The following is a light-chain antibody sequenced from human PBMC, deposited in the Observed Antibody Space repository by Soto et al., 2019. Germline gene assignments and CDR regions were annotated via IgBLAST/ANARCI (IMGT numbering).Light chain of an antibody. J-gene: IGKJ1*01. Sequence: EIMMTQSPATLSVSPGGRATLSCRASHSVSSKLAWYQQKPGQAPRLLIYGASTRATGVPARFSGSGSGTEFTLTISSLQSEDSAVYYCQQYNYWLAWTFGQGTKVAI. CDR3: QQYNYWLAWT. CDR2: GAS. CDR1: HSVSSK. V-gene: IGKV3-15*01.